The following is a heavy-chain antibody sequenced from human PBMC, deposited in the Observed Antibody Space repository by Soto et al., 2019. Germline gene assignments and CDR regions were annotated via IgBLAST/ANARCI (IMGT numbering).Heavy chain of an antibody. D-gene: IGHD3-10*01. CDR1: GYSFTSYG. J-gene: IGHJ6*02. Sequence: QVQLVQSGAEVKKPGASVKVSCKASGYSFTSYGISWVRQAPGQGLEWMGWISAYNGNTNYAQKLQGRVTMTTDTPTRTAYMELRCLRADDTAVYYCARDTGFGESDVWGQGTTVTVSS. V-gene: IGHV1-18*01. CDR3: ARDTGFGESDV. CDR2: ISAYNGNT.